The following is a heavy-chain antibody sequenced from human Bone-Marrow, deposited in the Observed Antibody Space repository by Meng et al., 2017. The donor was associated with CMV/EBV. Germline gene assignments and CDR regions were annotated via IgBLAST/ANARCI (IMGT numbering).Heavy chain of an antibody. V-gene: IGHV4-59*08. CDR1: GGSISDSF. Sequence: SETLSPTCVLSGGSISDSFCSWVRQSPGKGLEWIGYISDTGSTSYSPSLQGRLTMSVDTSKNEVSLSLKYVTNTDTAVYYFARATKRHTSVFAWFDPWGQGTLVTVSS. CDR2: ISDTGST. D-gene: IGHD3-10*02. CDR3: ARATKRHTSVFAWFDP. J-gene: IGHJ5*02.